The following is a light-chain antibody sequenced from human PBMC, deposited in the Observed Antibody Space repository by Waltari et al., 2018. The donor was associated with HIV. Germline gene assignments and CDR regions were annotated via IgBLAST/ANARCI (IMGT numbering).Light chain of an antibody. V-gene: IGLV2-8*01. CDR1: TSDVGAYNY. CDR2: EVF. CDR3: TSYAGRNTLV. J-gene: IGLJ2*01. Sequence: QSALTQPPSASGSPGQSVTISCTGKTSDVGAYNYVSWYQQYPGKAPKLMIYEVFKRPSGVPDRFSGSKSSNTASLTVSGLQAEDEADYYCTSYAGRNTLVFGGGTKLTVL.